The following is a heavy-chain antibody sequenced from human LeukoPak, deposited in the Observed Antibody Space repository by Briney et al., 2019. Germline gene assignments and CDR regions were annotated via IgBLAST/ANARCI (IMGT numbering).Heavy chain of an antibody. V-gene: IGHV4-59*01. CDR1: GGSISSYY. CDR3: ARERGDTAAPDAFDI. D-gene: IGHD5-18*01. Sequence: PSETLSLTCTISGGSISSYYWSWIRQSPGKGLEWIGYTYCSGTTNYSPSLKRQVTISLDTAKNQFSLKLRSLTAADTAIYYCARERGDTAAPDAFDIWGQGTLVTVSP. J-gene: IGHJ3*02. CDR2: TYCSGTT.